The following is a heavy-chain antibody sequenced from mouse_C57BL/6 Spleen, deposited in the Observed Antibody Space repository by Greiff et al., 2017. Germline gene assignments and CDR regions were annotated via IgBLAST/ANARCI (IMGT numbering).Heavy chain of an antibody. CDR1: GYAFSSYW. V-gene: IGHV1-80*01. Sequence: QVQLQQSGAELVKPGASVKISCKASGYAFSSYWMNWVKQRPGKGLGWIGQIYPGDGDTNYNGKFKGKATLTADKSSSTAYMQLSSLTSEDSAVYFCAREDTTVVADYWGQGTTLTVSS. CDR2: IYPGDGDT. D-gene: IGHD1-1*01. CDR3: AREDTTVVADY. J-gene: IGHJ2*01.